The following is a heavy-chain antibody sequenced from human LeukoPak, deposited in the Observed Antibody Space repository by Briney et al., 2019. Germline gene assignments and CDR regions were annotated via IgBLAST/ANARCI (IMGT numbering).Heavy chain of an antibody. CDR3: AREGGDYVRYFDY. V-gene: IGHV3-30*02. CDR2: IRYDGSNK. D-gene: IGHD4-17*01. J-gene: IGHJ4*02. CDR1: GLTFSSYG. Sequence: GGSLRLSCAASGLTFSSYGMHWVRQAPGKGLEWVAFIRYDGSNKYYADSVKGRFTISRDNSKNTLYLQMNSLRAEDTAVYYCAREGGDYVRYFDYWGQGTLVTVSS.